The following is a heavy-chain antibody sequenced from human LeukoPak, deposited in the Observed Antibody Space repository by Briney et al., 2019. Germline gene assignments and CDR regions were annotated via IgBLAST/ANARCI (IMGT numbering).Heavy chain of an antibody. D-gene: IGHD3-9*01. Sequence: GGSLRLSCAASGFTYSTYWMHWVRQAPGKGLVWVARIRPEGTTTAYADSVKGRFTISRDNAKNTLFLQMNSLSAEDTAVYYCARDLDWILFDYWGQGTLVTVSS. J-gene: IGHJ4*02. CDR1: GFTYSTYW. V-gene: IGHV3-74*03. CDR2: IRPEGTTT. CDR3: ARDLDWILFDY.